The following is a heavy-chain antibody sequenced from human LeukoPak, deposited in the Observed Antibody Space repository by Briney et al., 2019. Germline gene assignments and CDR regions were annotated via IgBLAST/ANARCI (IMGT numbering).Heavy chain of an antibody. CDR3: ARGSASYYFDY. CDR2: IYYSGST. CDR1: GGSISSYY. D-gene: IGHD6-6*01. J-gene: IGHJ4*02. V-gene: IGHV4-59*01. Sequence: SETLSLTCTVSGGSISSYYRSWIRQPPGKGLEWIGYIYYSGSTNYNPSLKSRVTISVDTSKNQFSLKLSSVTAADTAVYYCARGSASYYFDYWGQGTLVTVSS.